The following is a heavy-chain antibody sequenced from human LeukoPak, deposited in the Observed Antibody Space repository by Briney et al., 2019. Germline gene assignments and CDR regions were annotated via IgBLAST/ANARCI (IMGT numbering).Heavy chain of an antibody. J-gene: IGHJ6*03. D-gene: IGHD6-19*01. CDR3: ARVGSSGWYGGYYYYMDV. Sequence: PSETLSLTCTVSGGFISNFYWSWIRQPPGKGLEWIGRISTSGSTKYNPSVKSRVTISVDTSKNQFSLKLSSVTAADTAVYYCARVGSSGWYGGYYYYMDVWGKGTTVTISS. V-gene: IGHV4-4*07. CDR1: GGFISNFY. CDR2: ISTSGST.